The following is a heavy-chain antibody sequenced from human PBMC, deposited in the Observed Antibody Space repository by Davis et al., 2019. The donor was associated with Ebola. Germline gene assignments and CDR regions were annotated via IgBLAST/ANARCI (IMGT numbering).Heavy chain of an antibody. V-gene: IGHV4-34*01. CDR2: INHSGST. D-gene: IGHD3-3*01. Sequence: MPAETLSLTCAVYGRSFSGYYLSWIRQPPGKGLEWIGEINHSGSTNYNPSLKSRVTISVDTSKNQFSLKLSSVTAADTAVYYCARGTVTIFGLDYWGQGTLVTVSS. J-gene: IGHJ4*02. CDR1: GRSFSGYY. CDR3: ARGTVTIFGLDY.